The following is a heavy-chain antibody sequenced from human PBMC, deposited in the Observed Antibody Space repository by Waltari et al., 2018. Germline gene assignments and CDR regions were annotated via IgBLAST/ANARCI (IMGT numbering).Heavy chain of an antibody. CDR2: ITDSGAYT. Sequence: EVQLVESGGGLVKPGGSLRLSCTASGFSFSTFGMSWVRQAPGKGLEWVSSITDSGAYTYYADSMNGRFTISRDNTKNSLYLHMSSLRAEDTAVYYCARALTTPNDYWGQGTLVTVSS. D-gene: IGHD4-17*01. CDR3: ARALTTPNDY. V-gene: IGHV3-21*03. CDR1: GFSFSTFG. J-gene: IGHJ4*02.